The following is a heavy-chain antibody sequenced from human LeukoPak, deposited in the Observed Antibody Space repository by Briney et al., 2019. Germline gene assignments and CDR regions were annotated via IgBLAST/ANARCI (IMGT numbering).Heavy chain of an antibody. CDR2: IKQDGSEK. Sequence: PGGSLRLSCAASGFTFSSYGMHWVRQAPGKGLEWVANIKQDGSEKYYVDSVKGRFTISRDNAKNSLYLQMNSLRAEDTAVYYCARDSVDYWGQGTLVTVSS. CDR3: ARDSVDY. D-gene: IGHD3-10*01. J-gene: IGHJ4*02. V-gene: IGHV3-7*01. CDR1: GFTFSSYG.